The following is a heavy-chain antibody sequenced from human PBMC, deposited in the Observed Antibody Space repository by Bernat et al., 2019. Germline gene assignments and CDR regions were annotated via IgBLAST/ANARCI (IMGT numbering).Heavy chain of an antibody. CDR3: AKGVVQGVINPLGGYYMDV. J-gene: IGHJ6*03. Sequence: EVQLLESGGGLVQPGGSLRLSCAASGFTFSSYAMSWVRQAPGKGLAWVSAISGSGGSTYYADSVKGRFTISRDNSKNTLYLQMNSLRAEDTAVYYCAKGVVQGVINPLGGYYMDVWGKGTTVTVSS. D-gene: IGHD3-10*01. CDR2: ISGSGGST. V-gene: IGHV3-23*01. CDR1: GFTFSSYA.